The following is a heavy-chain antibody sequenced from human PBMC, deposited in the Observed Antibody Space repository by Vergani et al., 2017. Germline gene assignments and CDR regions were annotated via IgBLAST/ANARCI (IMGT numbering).Heavy chain of an antibody. CDR3: ARDPKSYCSGGSCFSVWGAFDI. D-gene: IGHD2-15*01. J-gene: IGHJ3*02. CDR1: GDSFRSNKW. Sequence: QVQLQESGPGLVKPPGTLSLTCAVSGDSFRSNKWWTWVRQSPGKTLEWIGEISHSGSTNYNPSLKGRVTLSLDTSKNQFSLRLSPVTAADTAVYYCARDPKSYCSGGSCFSVWGAFDIWGRGTTVTVSS. CDR2: ISHSGST. V-gene: IGHV4-4*03.